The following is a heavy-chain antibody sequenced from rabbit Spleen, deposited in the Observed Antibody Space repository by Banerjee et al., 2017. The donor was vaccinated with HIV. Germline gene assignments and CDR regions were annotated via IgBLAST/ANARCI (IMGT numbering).Heavy chain of an antibody. CDR1: GFSFSSSYY. CDR3: ARGLSDYRLTRLDL. D-gene: IGHD7-1*01. J-gene: IGHJ3*01. CDR2: IYGGSSGSP. V-gene: IGHV1S40*01. Sequence: QSLEESGGDLVKPGASLTLTCTASGFSFSSSYYMCWVRQAPGKGLEWIACIYGGSSGSPYYASWAKGRFTISKSSSTTVTLQMTSLTAADTATYFCARGLSDYRLTRLDLWGPGTLVTVS.